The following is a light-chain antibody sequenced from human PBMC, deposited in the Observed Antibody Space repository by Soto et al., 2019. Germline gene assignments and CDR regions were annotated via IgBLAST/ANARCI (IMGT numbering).Light chain of an antibody. Sequence: QSVLTQPASVSGSPGQSITISCTGTGSDVGGYKYVSWYKQHPGKAPKVMIYDVSNRPSGVSNRFSGSKSGNTASLTISGLQAEDEADYYCSSYTSASTPLVLGGGTKLTVL. V-gene: IGLV2-14*01. J-gene: IGLJ2*01. CDR1: GSDVGGYKY. CDR2: DVS. CDR3: SSYTSASTPLV.